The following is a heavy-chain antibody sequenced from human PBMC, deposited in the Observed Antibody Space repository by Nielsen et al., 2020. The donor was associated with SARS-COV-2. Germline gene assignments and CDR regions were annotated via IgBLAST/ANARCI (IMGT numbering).Heavy chain of an antibody. CDR2: IYYSGST. V-gene: IGHV4-61*01. CDR3: ARLPIPQGYSGSYWGWFDP. J-gene: IGHJ5*02. D-gene: IGHD1-26*01. Sequence: SETLSLTCTVSGGSVSSGSYYWSWIRQPPGKGLEWIGYIYYSGSTNYNPSLKSRVTISVDTSKNQFSLKLSSVTAADTAVYYCARLPIPQGYSGSYWGWFDPWGQGTLVTVSS. CDR1: GGSVSSGSYY.